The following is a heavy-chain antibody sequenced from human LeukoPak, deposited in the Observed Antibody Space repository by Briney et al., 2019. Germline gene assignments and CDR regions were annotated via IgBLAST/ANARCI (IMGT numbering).Heavy chain of an antibody. D-gene: IGHD3-10*01. Sequence: MPSETLSLTCAVYGGSFSDYYWSWIRQPPGKGLEWMGEINHSGSTNYNPSLKSRVTISVDTSKNQFSLKLSSVTAADTAVYYCARGPYYYGSGSWVFDYWGQGTLVTVSS. CDR3: ARGPYYYGSGSWVFDY. V-gene: IGHV4-34*01. CDR2: INHSGST. J-gene: IGHJ4*02. CDR1: GGSFSDYY.